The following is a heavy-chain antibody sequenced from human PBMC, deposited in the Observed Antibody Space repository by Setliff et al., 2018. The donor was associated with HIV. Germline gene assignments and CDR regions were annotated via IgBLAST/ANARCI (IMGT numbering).Heavy chain of an antibody. D-gene: IGHD3-22*01. J-gene: IGHJ6*02. V-gene: IGHV3-74*01. Sequence: GGSLRLSCAASGFTFNTYWMHWVRQAPGKGPMWISHIDNDGTSTTYADSVKGRFTISRDNSKNTLYLQMNSLRAEGTAVYYCARSVIGYYYYGMDVWGQGTLVTVSS. CDR3: ARSVIGYYYYGMDV. CDR2: IDNDGTST. CDR1: GFTFNTYW.